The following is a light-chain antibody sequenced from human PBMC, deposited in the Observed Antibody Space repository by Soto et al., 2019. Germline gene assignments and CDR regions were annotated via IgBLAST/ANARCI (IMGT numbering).Light chain of an antibody. CDR2: GAS. J-gene: IGKJ4*01. CDR1: QSVSSSY. V-gene: IGKV3-20*01. Sequence: EIVLTQSPGNLSLSPGERATLSCRASQSVSSSYLAWYQQKPGQAPRLLIYGASSRDTGIPDRFSGSGSGTDFTLTISRLEPEDFAVYYCQQYGSSPLTFGGGTKVEIK. CDR3: QQYGSSPLT.